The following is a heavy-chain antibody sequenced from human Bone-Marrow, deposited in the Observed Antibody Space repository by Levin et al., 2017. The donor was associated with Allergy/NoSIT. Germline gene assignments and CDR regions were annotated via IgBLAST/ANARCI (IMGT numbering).Heavy chain of an antibody. Sequence: GESLKISCAASGFSFSTYAMSWVRQAPGKGLEWLSAISANGRRPYYADSVKGRFTISRDNSKYTLYLQMSGLRAEDTAVYYCAKEAGIVLGGDYWGQGNLVTVSS. CDR3: AKEAGIVLGGDY. CDR2: ISANGRRP. V-gene: IGHV3-23*01. J-gene: IGHJ4*02. D-gene: IGHD1-26*01. CDR1: GFSFSTYA.